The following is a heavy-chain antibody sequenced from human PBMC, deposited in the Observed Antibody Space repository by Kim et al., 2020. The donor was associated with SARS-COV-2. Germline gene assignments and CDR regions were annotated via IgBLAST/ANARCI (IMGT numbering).Heavy chain of an antibody. CDR2: IYYSGST. J-gene: IGHJ4*02. CDR3: ARSPSSGWYYY. Sequence: SETLSLTCTVSGGSISSYYWSWIRQPPGKGLEWIGYIYYSGSTNYNPSLKSRVTISVDTSKNQFSLKLSSVTAADTAVYYCARSPSSGWYYYWGQGTLVTVSS. V-gene: IGHV4-59*01. D-gene: IGHD6-19*01. CDR1: GGSISSYY.